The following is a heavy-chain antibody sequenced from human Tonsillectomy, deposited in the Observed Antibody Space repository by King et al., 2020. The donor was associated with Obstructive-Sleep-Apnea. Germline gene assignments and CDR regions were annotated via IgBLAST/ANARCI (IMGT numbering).Heavy chain of an antibody. CDR3: AKYVSLTGYYFDY. CDR2: ISGSGAGT. J-gene: IGHJ4*02. D-gene: IGHD3-9*01. Sequence: EVQLVESGGGLVQPGGSLRLSCAASGFTFSSYAMSWVRQAPGKGLEWVSGISGSGAGTYYAYSVKGRFNISRDNSKNTLYLQMNSLRAEDTAVYYCAKYVSLTGYYFDYWGQGTLVTVSS. V-gene: IGHV3-23*04. CDR1: GFTFSSYA.